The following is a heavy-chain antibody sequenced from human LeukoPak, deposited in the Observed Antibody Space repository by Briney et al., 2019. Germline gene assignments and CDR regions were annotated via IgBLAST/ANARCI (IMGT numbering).Heavy chain of an antibody. J-gene: IGHJ6*02. CDR1: GYTFTSYA. CDR2: INTNTGSP. V-gene: IGHV7-4-1*02. CDR3: ARGHDYGDYVGHYYYYGMDV. D-gene: IGHD4-17*01. Sequence: ASVKVSCKASGYTFTSYAMNWVRQAPGQGLEWMGWINTNTGSPTYAQGFTGRFVFSLDTSVSTAYLQISSLKAEDTAVYYCARGHDYGDYVGHYYYYGMDVWGQGTTVTVSS.